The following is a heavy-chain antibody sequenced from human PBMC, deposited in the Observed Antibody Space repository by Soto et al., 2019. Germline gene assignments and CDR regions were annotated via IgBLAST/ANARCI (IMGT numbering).Heavy chain of an antibody. CDR3: ARGLLSCSGGSCEGWFDP. Sequence: SATLSLTCAVSGGSFSGYYWSWIRQPPGKGLEWIGEINHSGSTNYNPSLKSRVTISVDTSKNQFSLKLSSVTAADTAVYYCARGLLSCSGGSCEGWFDPWGQGTLVTVSS. J-gene: IGHJ5*02. CDR1: GGSFSGYY. D-gene: IGHD2-15*01. V-gene: IGHV4-34*01. CDR2: INHSGST.